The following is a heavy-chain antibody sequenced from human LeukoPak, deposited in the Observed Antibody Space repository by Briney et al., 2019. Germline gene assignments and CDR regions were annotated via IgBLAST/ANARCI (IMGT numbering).Heavy chain of an antibody. CDR3: ARDQGYSSSWCLDY. D-gene: IGHD6-13*01. Sequence: GGSLRLSCAASGFTFSSYAMHWVRQAPGKGLEWVAVISYVGSNKYYADFVKGRFAISRDNSKNTLYLQTNSLRAEVTAVYYCARDQGYSSSWCLDYWGQGTLVTVSS. J-gene: IGHJ4*02. CDR2: ISYVGSNK. CDR1: GFTFSSYA. V-gene: IGHV3-30*09.